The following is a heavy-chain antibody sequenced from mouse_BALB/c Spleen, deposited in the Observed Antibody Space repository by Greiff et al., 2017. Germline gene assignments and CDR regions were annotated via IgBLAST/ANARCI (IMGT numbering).Heavy chain of an antibody. CDR3: ALTGTVYYFDY. Sequence: VQLQQSAAELARPGASVKMSCKASGYTFTSYTMHWVKQRPGQGLEWIGYINPSSGYTEYNQKFKDKTTLTADKSSSTAYMQLSSLTSEDSAVYYCALTGTVYYFDYGAKAPLSQSPQ. CDR2: INPSSGYT. J-gene: IGHJ2*01. CDR1: GYTFTSYT. D-gene: IGHD4-1*01. V-gene: IGHV1-4*02.